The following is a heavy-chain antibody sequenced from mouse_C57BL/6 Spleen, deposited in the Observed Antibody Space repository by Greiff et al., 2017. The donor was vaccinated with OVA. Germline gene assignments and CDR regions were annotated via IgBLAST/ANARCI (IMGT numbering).Heavy chain of an antibody. V-gene: IGHV1-55*01. J-gene: IGHJ4*01. D-gene: IGHD2-2*01. Sequence: VQLQQSGAELVKPGASVKMSCKASGYTFTSYWITWVKQRPGQGLEWIGDIYPGSGSTNYNEKFKSKATLTVDTSSSTAYMQLSSLTSEDSAVYYCARSGYDVKYAMDYWGQGTSVTVSS. CDR2: IYPGSGST. CDR3: ARSGYDVKYAMDY. CDR1: GYTFTSYW.